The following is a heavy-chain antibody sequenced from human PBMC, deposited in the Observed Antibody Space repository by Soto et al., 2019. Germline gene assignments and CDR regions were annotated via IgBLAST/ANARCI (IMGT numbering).Heavy chain of an antibody. Sequence: QLQLQESGPGLVKPSETLSLTCTVSGGSISSSSYYWGWVRQPPGKGLEWIGSIYYSGSTYYNPSLKSRHTISVDTSKNQFALELSAVTAPDTAVYYCAKPYGDHLHFRFDPWGQGNLVTGSP. D-gene: IGHD4-17*01. J-gene: IGHJ5*02. CDR2: IYYSGST. CDR1: GGSISSSSYY. V-gene: IGHV4-39*01. CDR3: AKPYGDHLHFRFDP.